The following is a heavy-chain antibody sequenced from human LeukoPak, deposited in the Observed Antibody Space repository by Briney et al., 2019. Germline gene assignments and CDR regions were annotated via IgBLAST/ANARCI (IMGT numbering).Heavy chain of an antibody. J-gene: IGHJ3*02. V-gene: IGHV1-18*01. Sequence: GASVKVSCKASGYTFTSYGISWVRQAPGQGLEWMGWISAYNGNTNYAQKFQGRVTMTRDTSISTAYMELSRLRSDDTAVYYCARVDAFDIWGQGTMVTVSS. CDR3: ARVDAFDI. CDR1: GYTFTSYG. CDR2: ISAYNGNT.